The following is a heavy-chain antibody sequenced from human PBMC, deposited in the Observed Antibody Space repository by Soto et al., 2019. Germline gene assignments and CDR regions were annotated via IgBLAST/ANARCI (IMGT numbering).Heavy chain of an antibody. Sequence: QITLKESGPTLVKPTQTLTLTCTFSGFSLSTSGVGVGWIRQPPGKALEWLALIYWDDDKRYSPSLKSRLTITKDTSKNQVVLTMTNLDPVDTATYYCAHRSSSWDHDAFDIWGQGTMVTVSS. D-gene: IGHD6-13*01. CDR2: IYWDDDK. CDR3: AHRSSSWDHDAFDI. CDR1: GFSLSTSGVG. J-gene: IGHJ3*02. V-gene: IGHV2-5*02.